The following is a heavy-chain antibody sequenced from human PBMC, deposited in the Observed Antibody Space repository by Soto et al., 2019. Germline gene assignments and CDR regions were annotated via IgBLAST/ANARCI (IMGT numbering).Heavy chain of an antibody. Sequence: QVQLQESGPGLVKPSQTLSLTCTVSGGSISSGGYYWSWMRQHPGKGLEWIGYIYYSGSTYYNPSLKSRVSISVDTSKNHFSLKLPSVTAADTAVYYCARYSEWYYFDYWGQGNLVTVSS. CDR1: GGSISSGGYY. CDR2: IYYSGST. J-gene: IGHJ4*02. V-gene: IGHV4-31*03. D-gene: IGHD3-3*01. CDR3: ARYSEWYYFDY.